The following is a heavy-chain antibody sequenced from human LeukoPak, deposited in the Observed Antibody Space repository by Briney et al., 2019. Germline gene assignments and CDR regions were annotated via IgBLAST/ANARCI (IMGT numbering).Heavy chain of an antibody. CDR2: ISSSSSYI. CDR3: AREDDYDHWFDP. CDR1: GFTFSSYS. J-gene: IGHJ5*02. V-gene: IGHV3-21*01. Sequence: GGSLRLSCAVSGFTFSSYSMNWVRQAPGKGLEWVSSISSSSSYIYYADSVKGRFTISRDNAKNSLYLQMNSPRAEDTAVYYCAREDDYDHWFDPWGQGTLVTVSS. D-gene: IGHD3-22*01.